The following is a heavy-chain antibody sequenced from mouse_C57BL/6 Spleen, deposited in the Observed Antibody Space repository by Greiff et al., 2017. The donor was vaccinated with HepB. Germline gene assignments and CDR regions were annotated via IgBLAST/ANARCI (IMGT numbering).Heavy chain of an antibody. CDR1: GYSITSGYY. Sequence: EVKLVESGPGLVKPSQSLSLTCSVTGYSITSGYYWNWIRQFPGNKLEWMGYISYDGSNNYNPSLKNRISITRDTSKNQFFLKLNSVTTEDTATYYCARGDYDDYFDYWGQGTTLTVSS. CDR2: ISYDGSN. J-gene: IGHJ2*01. V-gene: IGHV3-6*01. D-gene: IGHD2-4*01. CDR3: ARGDYDDYFDY.